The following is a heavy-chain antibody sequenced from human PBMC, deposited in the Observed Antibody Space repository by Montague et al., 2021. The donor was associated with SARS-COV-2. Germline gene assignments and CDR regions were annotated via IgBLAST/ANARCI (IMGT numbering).Heavy chain of an antibody. D-gene: IGHD3-10*01. Sequence: SGSTSYNPSLKSRVTISVDTSTNQFSLKLSSVTAADKAVYYCERHKRAMVRGAKGLVSWCEHGGQGTL. J-gene: IGHJ5*02. CDR2: SGST. CDR3: ERHKRAMVRGAKGLVSWCEH. V-gene: IGHV4-39*01.